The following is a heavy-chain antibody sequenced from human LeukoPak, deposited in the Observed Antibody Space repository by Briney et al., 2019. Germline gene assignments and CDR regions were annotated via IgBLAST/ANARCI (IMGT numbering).Heavy chain of an antibody. V-gene: IGHV3-30-3*01. CDR1: GFTFSSYA. D-gene: IGHD3-22*01. J-gene: IGHJ3*02. Sequence: GGSLRLSCAASGFTFSSYAMHWVRQAPGKGLEWVAVISYDGSNKYYADSVKGRFTISRDNSKNTLYLQVNSLRAEDTAVYYCARDRPSVTMIVVVTPMGAFDIWGQGTMVTVSS. CDR3: ARDRPSVTMIVVVTPMGAFDI. CDR2: ISYDGSNK.